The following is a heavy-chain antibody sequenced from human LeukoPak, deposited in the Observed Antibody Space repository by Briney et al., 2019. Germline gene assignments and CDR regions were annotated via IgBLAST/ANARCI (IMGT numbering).Heavy chain of an antibody. V-gene: IGHV1-2*02. CDR3: VRDALDPFNWNYGSFDY. J-gene: IGHJ4*02. Sequence: ASVKVSCKASGYTFTGYYTHWVRQAPGQGLEWMGWINPNSGGTNYAQKFQGRVTMTRDTSISTAYMELSRLRSDDTAVYYCVRDALDPFNWNYGSFDYWGQGTLVTVSS. CDR1: GYTFTGYY. D-gene: IGHD1-7*01. CDR2: INPNSGGT.